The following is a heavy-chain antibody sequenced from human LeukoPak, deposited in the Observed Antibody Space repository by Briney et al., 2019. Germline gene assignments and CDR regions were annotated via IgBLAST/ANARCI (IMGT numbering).Heavy chain of an antibody. Sequence: GASVKVSCKASGYTFTSYGISWVRQAPGQGLEWMGWISAYNGNTNYAQKLQGRVTMTTDTSTSTAYMELRSLRSDDTAVYYSARVSMVVTLNWFDPWGQGTLVTVSS. V-gene: IGHV1-18*01. D-gene: IGHD4-23*01. CDR1: GYTFTSYG. J-gene: IGHJ5*02. CDR3: ARVSMVVTLNWFDP. CDR2: ISAYNGNT.